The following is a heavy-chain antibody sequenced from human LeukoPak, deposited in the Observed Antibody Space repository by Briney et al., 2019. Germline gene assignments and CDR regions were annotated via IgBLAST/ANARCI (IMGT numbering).Heavy chain of an antibody. CDR1: GGSISSGGYY. CDR3: ATDSSGYLGAFDI. V-gene: IGHV4-31*03. J-gene: IGHJ3*02. Sequence: SETLSLTCTVSGGSISSGGYYWSWIRQHPGKGLEWIGYIYYSGSTYYNPSLKSRVTISVDRSKNQFSLKLSSVTAADTAVYYCATDSSGYLGAFDIWGQGTMVTVSS. D-gene: IGHD3-22*01. CDR2: IYYSGST.